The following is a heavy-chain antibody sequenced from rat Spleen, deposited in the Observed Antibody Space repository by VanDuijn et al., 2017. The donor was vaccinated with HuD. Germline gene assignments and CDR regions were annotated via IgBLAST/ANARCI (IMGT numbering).Heavy chain of an antibody. D-gene: IGHD1-11*01. J-gene: IGHJ2*01. CDR3: ARHNYGGYPPFDY. CDR2: ISPNGSST. CDR1: GFIFSNFG. V-gene: IGHV5-19*01. Sequence: EVQLVESGGGLVQPGRSLKLSCTASGFIFSNFGMHWIRQAPTKGLEWVASISPNGSSTYYRDSVKGRFTISRDNAKSTLYLQMDSLRSEDTATYYCARHNYGGYPPFDYWGQGVMVTVSS.